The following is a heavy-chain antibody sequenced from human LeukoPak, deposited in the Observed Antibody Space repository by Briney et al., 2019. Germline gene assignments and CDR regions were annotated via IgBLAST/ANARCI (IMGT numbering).Heavy chain of an antibody. J-gene: IGHJ4*02. V-gene: IGHV3-73*01. CDR2: IRTKVDSYAT. Sequence: GGSRRLSCAASGFMFSDFAMHWVRQPSGKGLEWVGRIRTKVDSYATTYAASVKGRFTVSRDDSKNTAYLEMNSLKSEDTAVYYCARPSSGFHFWGQGTLVTVSS. CDR1: GFMFSDFA. CDR3: ARPSSGFHF. D-gene: IGHD3-22*01.